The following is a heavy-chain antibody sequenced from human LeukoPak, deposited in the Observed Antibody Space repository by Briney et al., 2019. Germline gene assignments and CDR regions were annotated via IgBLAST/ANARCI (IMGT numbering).Heavy chain of an antibody. CDR2: IYHSGST. V-gene: IGHV4-4*02. J-gene: IGHJ4*02. Sequence: SETLSLTCAVSGGSISSSNWWSWVRQPPGKGLEWIGEIYHSGSTNYNPSLKSRVTISVDKSKNQFSLKLSSVTAADTAVYYCAREGRYRYGVNYFGYWGQGTLVNGSS. D-gene: IGHD5-18*01. CDR1: GGSISSSNW. CDR3: AREGRYRYGVNYFGY.